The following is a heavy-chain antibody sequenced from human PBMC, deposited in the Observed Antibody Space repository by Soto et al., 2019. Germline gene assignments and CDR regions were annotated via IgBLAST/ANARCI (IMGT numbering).Heavy chain of an antibody. V-gene: IGHV3-64D*06. J-gene: IGHJ4*02. D-gene: IGHD3-3*01. CDR3: VKDRGFLEWFLMD. CDR2: ISSNGGST. Sequence: LXLSCSASGFTFSSYSMHWVRQAPGKGLEYVSAISSNGGSTYYADSVKGRFTISRDNSKNTLYLQMSSLRAEDTAVYYCVKDRGFLEWFLMDWGQGTLVTVSS. CDR1: GFTFSSYS.